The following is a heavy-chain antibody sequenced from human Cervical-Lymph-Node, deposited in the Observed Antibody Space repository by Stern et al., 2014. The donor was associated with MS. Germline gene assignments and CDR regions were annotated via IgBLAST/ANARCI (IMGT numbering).Heavy chain of an antibody. CDR1: GYTLTELS. CDR3: ATDRDDFRSGYSAPTKGYGLDV. Sequence: VQLVQSGAEVKKPGASVKVSCKVSGYTLTELSMHWVRQAPGKRLEWMGGFDPEDGETIYAQKFQGRVTMTEDTSTDTAYMELSSLRSEDTAVYYCATDRDDFRSGYSAPTKGYGLDVWGQGTTVTVTS. CDR2: FDPEDGET. D-gene: IGHD3-3*01. J-gene: IGHJ6*02. V-gene: IGHV1-24*01.